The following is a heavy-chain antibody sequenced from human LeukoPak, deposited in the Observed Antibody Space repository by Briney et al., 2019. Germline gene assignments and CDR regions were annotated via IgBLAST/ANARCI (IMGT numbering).Heavy chain of an antibody. J-gene: IGHJ4*02. CDR3: ARVGPHYYDSSAYAFDY. CDR1: GYTFTIYD. Sequence: ASVKVSCKASGYTFTIYDINWVRQATGQGLEWMGWMNPNSGNTGYAQKFQGRVTITRNTSIRTAYMELSSLRSEDTAVYYCARVGPHYYDSSAYAFDYWGQGTLVTVPS. D-gene: IGHD3-22*01. V-gene: IGHV1-8*03. CDR2: MNPNSGNT.